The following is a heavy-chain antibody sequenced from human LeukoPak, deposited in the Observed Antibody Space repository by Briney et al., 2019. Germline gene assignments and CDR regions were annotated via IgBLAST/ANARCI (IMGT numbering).Heavy chain of an antibody. CDR1: GGTFSSYA. Sequence: GASVKVSCKASGGTFSSYAISWVRQAPGQGLEWMGGIIPIFGTANYAQKFQGRVTITADESTSTAYMELSSLRSEDTAVYYCARAKTRYCSSTSCSDFGYWGQGTLVTVSS. CDR2: IIPIFGTA. V-gene: IGHV1-69*13. J-gene: IGHJ4*02. D-gene: IGHD2-2*01. CDR3: ARAKTRYCSSTSCSDFGY.